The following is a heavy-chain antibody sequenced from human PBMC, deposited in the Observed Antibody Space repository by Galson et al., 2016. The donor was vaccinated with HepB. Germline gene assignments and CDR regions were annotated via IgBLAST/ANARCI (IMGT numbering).Heavy chain of an antibody. Sequence: LRLSCAASHFIFSNFAMHWVRQAPGKGLEWVALLSYDGSMEYYADSVKGRFTISRDNSKNTLYLQMNSLGVEDTAVYYCARSRAPYYSGSVTNYFEYWGQGTLVTVSS. D-gene: IGHD3-10*01. CDR1: HFIFSNFA. CDR2: LSYDGSME. J-gene: IGHJ4*02. V-gene: IGHV3-30*04. CDR3: ARSRAPYYSGSVTNYFEY.